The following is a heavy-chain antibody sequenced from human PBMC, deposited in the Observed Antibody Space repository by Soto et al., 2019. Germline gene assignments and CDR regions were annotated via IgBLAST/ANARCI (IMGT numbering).Heavy chain of an antibody. V-gene: IGHV4-39*01. D-gene: IGHD2-2*02. CDR3: ARRLWDIVVVPAAIPWDDFDI. CDR2: IYYSGST. Sequence: ETLSLTCTVSGGSISSSSYYWGWIRQPPGKGLEWIGSIYYSGSTYYNPSLKSRVTISVDTSKNQFSLKLSSVTAADTAVYYCARRLWDIVVVPAAIPWDDFDISGQVTMVTVSS. J-gene: IGHJ3*02. CDR1: GGSISSSSYY.